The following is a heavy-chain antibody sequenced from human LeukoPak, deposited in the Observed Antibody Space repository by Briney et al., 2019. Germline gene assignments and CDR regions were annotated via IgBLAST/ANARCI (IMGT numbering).Heavy chain of an antibody. V-gene: IGHV4-39*07. CDR2: IYYSGST. J-gene: IGHJ5*02. CDR1: GGSISSSSYH. Sequence: SETLSLTCTVSGGSISSSSYHWGWIRQPPGKGLEWIGSIYYSGSTYYNPSLKSRVTISVDTSKNQFSLKLSSVTAADTAVYYCAKDPRITMVRGVNNWFDPWGQGTLVTVSS. D-gene: IGHD3-10*01. CDR3: AKDPRITMVRGVNNWFDP.